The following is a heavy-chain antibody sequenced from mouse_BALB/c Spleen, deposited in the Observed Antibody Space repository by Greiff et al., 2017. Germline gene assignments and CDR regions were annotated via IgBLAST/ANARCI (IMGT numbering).Heavy chain of an antibody. CDR1: GYSITSGYY. J-gene: IGHJ4*01. CDR2: ISYDGSN. CDR3: ARWGILYYYAMDY. Sequence: EVQLVESGPGLVKPSQSLSLTCSVTGYSITSGYYWNWIRQFPGNKLEWMGYISYDGSNNYNPSLKNRISITRDTSKNQFFLKLNSVTTEDTATYYCARWGILYYYAMDYWGQGTSVTVSS. V-gene: IGHV3-6*02. D-gene: IGHD6-5*01.